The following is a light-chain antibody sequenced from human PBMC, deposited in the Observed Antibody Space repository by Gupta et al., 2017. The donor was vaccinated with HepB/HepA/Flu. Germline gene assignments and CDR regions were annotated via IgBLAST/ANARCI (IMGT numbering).Light chain of an antibody. J-gene: IGKJ1*01. CDR2: KVS. V-gene: IGKV2-30*01. CDR3: MQGTHLQT. Sequence: EVVLTQAPLYLTVTLGQPASISCRSSQSLVYSDGNTYLNWFHQRPGQPPRRLIFKVSKRDCGVPNRFSGSGSVNYFTLTSSRVEAEDVGLYYFMQGTHLQTFGQGTKVEIK. CDR1: QSLVYSDGNTY.